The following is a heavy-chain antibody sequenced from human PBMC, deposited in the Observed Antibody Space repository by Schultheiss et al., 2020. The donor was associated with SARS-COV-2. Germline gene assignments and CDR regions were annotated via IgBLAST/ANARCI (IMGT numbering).Heavy chain of an antibody. CDR2: IGAAGDT. CDR3: ARVEHPGSPIGD. V-gene: IGHV3-13*01. CDR1: GFTFSSFD. D-gene: IGHD3-3*01. Sequence: GGSLRLSCAASGFTFSSFDMHWVRQATGKGLEWVSLIGAAGDTYYSGSVKGRFTISRENAKNFLYLQMNSLRAGDTAVYYCARVEHPGSPIGDWGQGTLVTVSS. J-gene: IGHJ4*02.